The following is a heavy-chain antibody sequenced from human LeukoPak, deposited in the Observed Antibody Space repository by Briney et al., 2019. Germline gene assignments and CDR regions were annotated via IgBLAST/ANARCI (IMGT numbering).Heavy chain of an antibody. CDR3: ARGEVTTTND. CDR2: LWSDGTHE. Sequence: GGSLRLSCAASGFLFSTHAMHWVRQAPGEGLEWVAFLWSDGTHEHYADSVKGRFTISRDNSKNTLYLQMNSLRAEDTAVYYCARGEVTTTNDWGQGTLVTVSS. V-gene: IGHV3-30*02. J-gene: IGHJ4*02. D-gene: IGHD4-17*01. CDR1: GFLFSTHA.